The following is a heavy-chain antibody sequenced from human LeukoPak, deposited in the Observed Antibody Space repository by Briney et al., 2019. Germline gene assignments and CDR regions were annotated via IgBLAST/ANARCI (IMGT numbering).Heavy chain of an antibody. V-gene: IGHV1-69*01. D-gene: IGHD6-19*01. CDR3: ASLYSSGWYNPIDY. J-gene: IGHJ4*02. CDR2: IIPIFGTA. CDR1: GGTFSSYA. Sequence: SVKVSCKASGGTFSSYAISWVRQAPGQGLEWMGGIIPIFGTANYAQKFQGRVTITADESTSTAYMELSSLRSEDMAVYYCASLYSSGWYNPIDYWGQGTLVTVSS.